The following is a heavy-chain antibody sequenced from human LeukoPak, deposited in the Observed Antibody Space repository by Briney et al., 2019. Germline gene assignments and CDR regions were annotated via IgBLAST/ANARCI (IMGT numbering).Heavy chain of an antibody. CDR3: AYRYSYGSAFDY. CDR2: ISAYNGNT. Sequence: ASVKVSCKASGYTFTSYGISWVRQAPGQGLEWMGWISAYNGNTNYAQKLQGRVTMTTDTSTSTAYMELRSLRSDDTAVYYCAYRYSYGSAFDYWGQGTLVTVSS. V-gene: IGHV1-18*01. CDR1: GYTFTSYG. D-gene: IGHD5-18*01. J-gene: IGHJ4*02.